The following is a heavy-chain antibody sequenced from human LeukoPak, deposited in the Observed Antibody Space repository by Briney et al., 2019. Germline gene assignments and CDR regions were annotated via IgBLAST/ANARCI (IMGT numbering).Heavy chain of an antibody. CDR1: GFTFSSYW. CDR2: INSDGSTI. D-gene: IGHD1-20*01. J-gene: IGHJ4*02. Sequence: PGGSLRLSCAASGFTFSSYWMHWVRQAPGKGLVWVSRINSDGSTITYADSVKGRFTISRDNARNTLYLQMNSLRAEDTAVYYCARVTVSSSEVIFDHLGQGSLVTVSS. V-gene: IGHV3-74*01. CDR3: ARVTVSSSEVIFDH.